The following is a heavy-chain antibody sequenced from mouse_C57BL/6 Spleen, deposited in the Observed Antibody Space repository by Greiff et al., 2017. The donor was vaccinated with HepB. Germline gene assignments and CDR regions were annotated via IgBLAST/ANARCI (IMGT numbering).Heavy chain of an antibody. CDR1: GYSITSGYY. Sequence: EVKLEESGPGLVKPSQSLSLSCSVTGYSITSGYYWNWIRQFPGNKLEWMGYISYDGSNNYNPSLKNRISITRDTSKNQVFLKLKSVTTEDTATYYCAREDYGSSYFDYWGQGTTLTVSS. D-gene: IGHD1-1*01. V-gene: IGHV3-6*01. J-gene: IGHJ2*01. CDR2: ISYDGSN. CDR3: AREDYGSSYFDY.